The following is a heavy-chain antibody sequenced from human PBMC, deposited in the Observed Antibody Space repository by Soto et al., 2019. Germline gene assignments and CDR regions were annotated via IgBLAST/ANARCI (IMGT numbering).Heavy chain of an antibody. CDR3: ARGSSSWYVSFDS. V-gene: IGHV3-74*01. J-gene: IGHJ4*02. CDR1: GFTLSSNW. CDR2: INSDGSFT. Sequence: GGSLRLSCAASGFTLSSNWMHWVRQAPGKGLVWVSRINSDGSFTSYADSVKGRFTISRDNAKNTLSLQMNSLRAEDTAVYYCARGSSSWYVSFDSWGQGTLVTVSS. D-gene: IGHD6-13*01.